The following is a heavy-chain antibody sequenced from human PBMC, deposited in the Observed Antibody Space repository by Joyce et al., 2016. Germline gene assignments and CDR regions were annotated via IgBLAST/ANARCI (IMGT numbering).Heavy chain of an antibody. D-gene: IGHD3-10*02. V-gene: IGHV5-10-1*03. CDR1: GYSFTSHW. CDR3: ARHVTDWFDP. CDR2: IDPRDSYT. J-gene: IGHJ5*02. Sequence: EVQLVQSGAEVKKPGESLRISCKGSGYSFTSHWISWVRQMPGKGLEWMGRIDPRDSYTDYSPSFEGNVTISFDKTISAAYLQWSSLRASDTAIYYCARHVTDWFDPWGQGTLVTVSS.